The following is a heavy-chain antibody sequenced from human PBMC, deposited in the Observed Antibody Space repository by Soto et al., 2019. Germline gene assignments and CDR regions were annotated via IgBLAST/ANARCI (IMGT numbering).Heavy chain of an antibody. CDR2: ISVSGATT. CDR3: AKRGYCSGDKCYWYFYY. J-gene: IGHJ4*02. CDR1: GFTFSSYG. V-gene: IGHV3-23*01. Sequence: PGGSLRLSCVASGFTFSSYGMSWVRQAPGKGLEWVSAISVSGATTYYADSVRGRFTISRDSSNNTLSLQMSGLRAEDTAVYYCAKRGYCSGDKCYWYFYYWGPGTLVTVSS. D-gene: IGHD2-15*01.